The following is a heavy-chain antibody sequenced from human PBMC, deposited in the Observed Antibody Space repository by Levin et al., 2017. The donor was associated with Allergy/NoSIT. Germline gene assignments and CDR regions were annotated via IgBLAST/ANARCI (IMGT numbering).Heavy chain of an antibody. V-gene: IGHV1-69*01. CDR3: ARRPNYYDSSGLYYFDY. Sequence: KISCKASGGTFSSYAISWVRQAPGQGLEWMGGIIPIFGTANYAQKFQGRVTITADESTSTAYMELSSLRSEDTAVYYCARRPNYYDSSGLYYFDYWGQGTLVTVSS. CDR2: IIPIFGTA. CDR1: GGTFSSYA. J-gene: IGHJ4*02. D-gene: IGHD3-22*01.